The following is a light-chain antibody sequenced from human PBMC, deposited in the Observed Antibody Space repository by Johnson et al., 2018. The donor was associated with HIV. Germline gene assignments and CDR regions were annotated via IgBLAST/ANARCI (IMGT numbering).Light chain of an antibody. CDR1: NSNIGSYY. CDR3: ETWDSSLSAGYV. Sequence: QSVLTQPPSVSAAPGQKVTISCSGSNSNIGSYYVSWYQHLPGTAPKLLIYDNDKRPSGIPDRFSGSKSGTSATLGITGLQTGDEADYYCETWDSSLSAGYVFVTGTKVTVL. V-gene: IGLV1-51*01. CDR2: DND. J-gene: IGLJ1*01.